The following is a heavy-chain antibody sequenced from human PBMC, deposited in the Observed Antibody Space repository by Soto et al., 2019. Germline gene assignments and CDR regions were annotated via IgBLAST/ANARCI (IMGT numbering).Heavy chain of an antibody. J-gene: IGHJ6*02. CDR2: IDTAGDP. CDR1: GFTFSAYD. V-gene: IGHV3-13*05. Sequence: GGSLRLSCAASGFTFSAYDMHWVRQATGEGLEWVSSIDTAGDPYSPDAAKGRFTISRDNAKNSLYLQMNSLRAGDTAVYYCGRGGVMPDDKSTDVWCQGTIVTVSS. CDR3: GRGGVMPDDKSTDV. D-gene: IGHD1-1*01.